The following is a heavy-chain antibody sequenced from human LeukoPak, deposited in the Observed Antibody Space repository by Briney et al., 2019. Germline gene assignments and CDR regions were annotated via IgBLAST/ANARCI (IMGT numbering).Heavy chain of an antibody. CDR3: ARDFRYYDSSGRYLYYFDY. V-gene: IGHV3-48*04. CDR1: GFSFSSYA. J-gene: IGHJ4*02. Sequence: GGSLRLSCTASGFSFSSYAMNWVRQAPGKGLEWVSYISSSGSTIYYADSVKGRFTISRDNAKNSLYLQMNSLRAEDTAVYYCARDFRYYDSSGRYLYYFDYWGQGTLVTVPS. CDR2: ISSSGSTI. D-gene: IGHD3-22*01.